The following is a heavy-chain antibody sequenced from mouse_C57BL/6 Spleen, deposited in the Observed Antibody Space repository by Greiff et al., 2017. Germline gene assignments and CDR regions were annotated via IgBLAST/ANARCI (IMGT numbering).Heavy chain of an antibody. CDR2: ISYDGSN. J-gene: IGHJ1*03. CDR1: GYSITSGYY. CDR3: ACPITTVGAHWYFDV. Sequence: ESGPGLVKPSQSLSLTCSVTGYSITSGYYWNWIRQFPGNKLEWMGYISYDGSNNYNPSLKNRISITRDPSENQFFLKLNSVTTEDTATDYGACPITTVGAHWYFDVWCTGTTVTVSS. D-gene: IGHD1-1*01. V-gene: IGHV3-6*01.